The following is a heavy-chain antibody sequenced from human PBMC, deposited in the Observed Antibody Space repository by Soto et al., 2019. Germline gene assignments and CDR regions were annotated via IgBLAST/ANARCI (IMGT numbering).Heavy chain of an antibody. CDR2: IYKSATT. J-gene: IGHJ5*01. D-gene: IGHD2-15*01. Sequence: SETLSLTCSVSGDSISTVDYFWAWIRQPPGQALEYIGYIYKSATTYYNPSFESRVAISLDTSKSQFSLNVTSVTAADTAVYFCARGRYCLTGRCFPNWFDSWGQRTLVTVSS. CDR1: GDSISTVDYF. CDR3: ARGRYCLTGRCFPNWFDS. V-gene: IGHV4-30-4*01.